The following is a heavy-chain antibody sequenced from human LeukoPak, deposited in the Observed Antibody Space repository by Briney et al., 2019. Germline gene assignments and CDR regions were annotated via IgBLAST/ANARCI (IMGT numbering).Heavy chain of an antibody. V-gene: IGHV4-38-2*02. J-gene: IGHJ4*02. D-gene: IGHD5-24*01. CDR3: AKMRYYFDY. CDR2: FHPSGST. Sequence: AETLSLTCTVSGYSISSGYYWGWIRLPPGRGLEWIGSFHPSGSTSYNPSLKSRVTISVDTSKYQFSLKLSSVTAADTAVYYCAKMRYYFDYWGQGALVTVSS. CDR1: GYSISSGYY.